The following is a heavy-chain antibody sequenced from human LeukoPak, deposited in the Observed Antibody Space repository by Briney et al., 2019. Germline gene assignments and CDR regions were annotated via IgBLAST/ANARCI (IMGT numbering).Heavy chain of an antibody. V-gene: IGHV4-59*12. CDR1: GGSISSYY. J-gene: IGHJ4*02. CDR3: ARDYGSGTGFDY. D-gene: IGHD3-10*01. CDR2: IYYSGST. Sequence: TSETLSLTCTVSGGSISSYYWSWIRQPPGKGLEWIGYIYYSGSTNYNPSLKSRVTISVDTSKNQFSLKLSSVTAADTAVYYCARDYGSGTGFDYWGQGTLVTVSS.